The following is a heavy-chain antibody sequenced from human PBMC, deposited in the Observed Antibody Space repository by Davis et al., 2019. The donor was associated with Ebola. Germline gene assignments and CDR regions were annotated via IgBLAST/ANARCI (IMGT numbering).Heavy chain of an antibody. J-gene: IGHJ4*02. CDR2: NSAYNGNT. CDR3: ARDPVDGDYTRGGY. Sequence: AASVKVSCKASGYTFTSYGISWVRQAPGQGLEWMGWNSAYNGNTNYAQKLQGRVTMTTDTSTSTAYMELRSLRSDDTAVYYCARDPVDGDYTRGGYWGQGTLVTVSS. D-gene: IGHD4-17*01. CDR1: GYTFTSYG. V-gene: IGHV1-18*01.